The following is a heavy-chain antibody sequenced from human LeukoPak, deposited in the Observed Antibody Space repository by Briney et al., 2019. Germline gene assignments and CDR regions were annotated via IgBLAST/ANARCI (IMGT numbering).Heavy chain of an antibody. V-gene: IGHV3-49*04. CDR3: TRFTIFGVVDVFDI. CDR2: IRSKLYGGAT. D-gene: IGHD3-3*01. Sequence: GGSLRLSCTASGFTFGDYAMSWVRQAPGKGLEWVGFIRSKLYGGATEYAASVKGRFTISRDDSKSTAYLQMNSLKTEDTAVYYCTRFTIFGVVDVFDIWGQGTMVTVSS. CDR1: GFTFGDYA. J-gene: IGHJ3*02.